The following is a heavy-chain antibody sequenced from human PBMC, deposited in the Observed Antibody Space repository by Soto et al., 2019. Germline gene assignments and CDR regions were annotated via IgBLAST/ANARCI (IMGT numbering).Heavy chain of an antibody. V-gene: IGHV1-2*04. J-gene: IGHJ2*01. D-gene: IGHD2-21*01. CDR2: INPNSGGT. CDR1: GYTFTGYY. CDR3: ARGGSEHAPRRYFDL. Sequence: QVQLVQSGAEVKKPGASVKVSCKASGYTFTGYYMHWVRQAPGQGLEWMGWINPNSGGTNYAQKFQGWVTMTRDTSISTAYMELGRLRSDDTAVYYCARGGSEHAPRRYFDLWGRGTLVTVSS.